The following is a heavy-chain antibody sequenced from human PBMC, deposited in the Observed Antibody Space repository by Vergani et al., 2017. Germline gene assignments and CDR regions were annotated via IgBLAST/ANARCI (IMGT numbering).Heavy chain of an antibody. Sequence: EVQLLESGGGLVQPGGSLRLSCAASGFTFSSYAMSWVRQAPGKGLEWVSAISGSGGSTYYADSVKGRFTISRDNSKNTLYLQMNSLRAEDTAVYYCAKDLYDFWSGYYTGLGFDYWGQGTLVTVSS. CDR1: GFTFSSYA. V-gene: IGHV3-23*01. J-gene: IGHJ4*02. CDR3: AKDLYDFWSGYYTGLGFDY. D-gene: IGHD3-3*01. CDR2: ISGSGGST.